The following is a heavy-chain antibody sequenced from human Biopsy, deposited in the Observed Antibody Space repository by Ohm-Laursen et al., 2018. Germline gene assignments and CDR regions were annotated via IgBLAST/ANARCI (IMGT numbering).Heavy chain of an antibody. D-gene: IGHD1-7*01. CDR2: LNPVSGNS. J-gene: IGHJ5*02. Sequence: GSSVKVSCKASGYTFTSYDITWVRQASGQGPEWIGWLNPVSGNSNFGQKFRGRVTVTSDTSISTAYMELSGLTSDDTATYYCGRAVRNQLLTGPWGQGTLVTVTS. V-gene: IGHV1-8*01. CDR3: GRAVRNQLLTGP. CDR1: GYTFTSYD.